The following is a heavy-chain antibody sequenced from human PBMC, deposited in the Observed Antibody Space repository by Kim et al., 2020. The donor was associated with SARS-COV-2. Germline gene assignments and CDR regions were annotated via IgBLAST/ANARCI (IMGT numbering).Heavy chain of an antibody. CDR1: GYSFTSYW. CDR2: IYPGDSDT. J-gene: IGHJ3*02. V-gene: IGHV5-51*01. CDR3: ARRGRMVRGVINPFDI. Sequence: GESLKISCKGSGYSFTSYWIGWVRQMPGKGLEWMGIIYPGDSDTRYSPSFQGQVTISADKSISTAYLQWSSLKASDTAMYYCARRGRMVRGVINPFDIWGQGTMVTVSS. D-gene: IGHD3-10*01.